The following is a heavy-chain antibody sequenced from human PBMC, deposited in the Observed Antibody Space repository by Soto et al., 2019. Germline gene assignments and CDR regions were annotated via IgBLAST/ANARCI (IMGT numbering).Heavy chain of an antibody. CDR3: ARSAGIAEHSGGWWAYYFDY. J-gene: IGHJ4*02. CDR1: GYTFTGYY. D-gene: IGHD6-13*01. V-gene: IGHV1-46*03. CDR2: INPSGGST. Sequence: QVQLVQSGAEVKKPGASVKVSCQASGYTFTGYYIHWVRQAPGQGLEWMGVINPSGGSTSYTQKFQGRVTMTRDTSTSTVYVELSSLRSEDTAVYYCARSAGIAEHSGGWWAYYFDYWGQGTQVTVSS.